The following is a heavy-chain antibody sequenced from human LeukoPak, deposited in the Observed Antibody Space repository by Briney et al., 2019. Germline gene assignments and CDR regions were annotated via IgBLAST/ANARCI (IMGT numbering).Heavy chain of an antibody. CDR2: IYTSGNT. J-gene: IGHJ3*02. V-gene: IGHV4-4*09. Sequence: SESLSLTCTVSGGSISSYYWSWIRQPPGKGLEWSGYIYTSGNTNYNPSLKSRVTISVDTSKNQFSLKLSSVTAADTAVYYCARSYYYDSSGYPHDAFDIWGQGTMVTVSS. CDR3: ARSYYYDSSGYPHDAFDI. D-gene: IGHD3-22*01. CDR1: GGSISSYY.